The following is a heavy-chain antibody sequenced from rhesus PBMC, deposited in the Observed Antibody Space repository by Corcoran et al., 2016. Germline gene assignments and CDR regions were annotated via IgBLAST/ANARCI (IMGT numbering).Heavy chain of an antibody. D-gene: IGHD3-3*01. Sequence: QVQLQESGPGLVKPSETLSLTCAVSGDSISSSYYYWSWIRQPPGKGLEWIGYITYSGSTSYHPSLKSRVTISRDTSKNQFSLKLSSMTAADTAVYYCARDQYLDWYGLDSWGQGVVVTVSS. J-gene: IGHJ6*01. CDR1: GDSISSSYYY. V-gene: IGHV4-122*02. CDR2: ITYSGST. CDR3: ARDQYLDWYGLDS.